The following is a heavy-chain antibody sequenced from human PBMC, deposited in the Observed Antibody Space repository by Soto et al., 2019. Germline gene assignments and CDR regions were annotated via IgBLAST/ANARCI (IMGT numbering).Heavy chain of an antibody. J-gene: IGHJ3*02. Sequence: SETLSLTCAVYGGSFSGDYWSWIRQPPGKGLGWIGEINHSGSTNYNPSLKSRVTISVDTSKNQFSLKLSSVTAADTAVYYCARAGDLDAFDIWGQGTMVTVSS. CDR2: INHSGST. CDR3: ARAGDLDAFDI. V-gene: IGHV4-34*01. CDR1: GGSFSGDY. D-gene: IGHD7-27*01.